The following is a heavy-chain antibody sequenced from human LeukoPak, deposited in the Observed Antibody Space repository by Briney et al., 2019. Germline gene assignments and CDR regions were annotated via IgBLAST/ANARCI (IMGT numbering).Heavy chain of an antibody. Sequence: PGGPLRLSCAAPGFTFSSYAMTWVPQAPGKGLGWVHPFSGSGGRTYYADSVKGRFTSSRDKSKNTVYLQMNSLRAEDTAVYYCAKGAGSYYGLGAFDIWGQGTMVTVSS. CDR2: FSGSGGRT. CDR1: GFTFSSYA. D-gene: IGHD1-26*01. J-gene: IGHJ3*02. V-gene: IGHV3-23*01. CDR3: AKGAGSYYGLGAFDI.